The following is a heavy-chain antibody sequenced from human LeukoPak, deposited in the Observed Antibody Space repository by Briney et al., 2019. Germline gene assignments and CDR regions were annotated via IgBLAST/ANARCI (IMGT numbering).Heavy chain of an antibody. V-gene: IGHV2-5*01. J-gene: IGHJ4*02. CDR1: GFSLTTSGVG. CDR2: IYWSDDK. D-gene: IGHD6-19*01. Sequence: SGPTLVKPTQTLTLTCTCSGFSLTTSGVGVGWIRQPPGKALEWLALIYWSDDKRFSPSLKSRLAITRDTSKNQVVLTMTNMDPVDTATYYCAHRGGAVAGLYYFDYWGQGTLVTVSS. CDR3: AHRGGAVAGLYYFDY.